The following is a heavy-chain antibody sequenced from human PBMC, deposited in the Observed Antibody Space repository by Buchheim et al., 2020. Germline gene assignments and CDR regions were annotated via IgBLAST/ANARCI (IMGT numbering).Heavy chain of an antibody. D-gene: IGHD6-13*01. J-gene: IGHJ5*02. CDR1: GFTFDNYW. V-gene: IGHV3-7*01. CDR3: ARAQYSSSWYVDLSPYNWFDP. Sequence: EVQLVESGGGLVQPGGSLRLSCAASGFTFDNYWMTWVRQAPGKGLEWVATIKQDGSDKYYVDSVRGRFTISRDNTDNSLSVQLNSLGAEDTAVYYCARAQYSSSWYVDLSPYNWFDPWGQGTL. CDR2: IKQDGSDK.